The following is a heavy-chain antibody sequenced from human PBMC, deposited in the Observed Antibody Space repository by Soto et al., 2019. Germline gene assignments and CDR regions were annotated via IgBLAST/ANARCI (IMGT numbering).Heavy chain of an antibody. CDR2: ISGSGGST. V-gene: IGHV3-23*01. CDR3: VRSAVASPSLFDY. D-gene: IGHD6-19*01. Sequence: HPGGSLRLSCAASGFSFSSYAMSWVRQAPGKGLEWVSAISGSGGSTYYADSVKGRFTISRDNSKNTLYLQMNSLRAEDTAVYYCVRSAVASPSLFDYWGQGTLVTVSS. J-gene: IGHJ4*02. CDR1: GFSFSSYA.